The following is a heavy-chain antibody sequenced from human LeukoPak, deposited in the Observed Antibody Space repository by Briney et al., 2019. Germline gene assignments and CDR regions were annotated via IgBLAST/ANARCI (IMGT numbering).Heavy chain of an antibody. D-gene: IGHD3-22*01. V-gene: IGHV4-30-4*01. J-gene: IGHJ5*02. CDR1: GGSISSGDYY. CDR3: ARPYYYDSRIDP. CDR2: MYYSGST. Sequence: SETLSLTCTVSGGSISSGDYYWSWIRQPPGKGLEWIVYMYYSGSTYYNPSLRSRVTMSADTSKNQLSLKLSSVTAADTAVYYCARPYYYDSRIDPWGQGILVTVSS.